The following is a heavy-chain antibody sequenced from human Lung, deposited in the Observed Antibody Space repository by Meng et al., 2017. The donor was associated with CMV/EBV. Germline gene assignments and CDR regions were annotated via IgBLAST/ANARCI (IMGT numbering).Heavy chain of an antibody. CDR1: GDTFSSYY. J-gene: IGHJ4*02. CDR2: INPTGGAP. D-gene: IGHD1-26*01. V-gene: IGHV1-46*01. CDR3: AYSEWDSLSPCDH. Sequence: KASGDTFSSYYIHWVRQAPGQGLEWMGAINPTGGAPSHAQKFQDRVTMTRDTSTSTVYMGLFGLRPEDTAVYYCAYSEWDSLSPCDHWGQGTLVTVSS.